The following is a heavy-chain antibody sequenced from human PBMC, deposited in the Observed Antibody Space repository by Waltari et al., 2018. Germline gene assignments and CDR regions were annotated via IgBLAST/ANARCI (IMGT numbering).Heavy chain of an antibody. CDR1: GYTLTELS. CDR3: AVEYSGYGAIDY. CDR2: FGPEDGET. V-gene: IGHV1-24*01. D-gene: IGHD5-12*01. Sequence: QVQLVQSGAEVKKPGASVKVSCKVSGYTLTELSMHWVRQAPGKGLEWMGGFGPEDGETNYGKKFQGRVTMTEEKSKDTAYMELSSLRSEEKAVYYWAVEYSGYGAIDYWGQGTLVTGSS. J-gene: IGHJ4*02.